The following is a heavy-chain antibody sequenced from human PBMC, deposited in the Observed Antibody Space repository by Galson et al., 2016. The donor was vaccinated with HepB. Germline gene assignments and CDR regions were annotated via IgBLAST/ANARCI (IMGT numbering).Heavy chain of an antibody. D-gene: IGHD4-11*01. Sequence: SLRLSCAASGFAFSNYAMSWVRQAPGKGLEWVSGISGSGDRTHYADSVKGRFTISRDNSKNTLYLQVNSLRAEDTAVSYGAKDRVDYPKYFDSGGQGTLVTVSS. CDR2: ISGSGDRT. CDR1: GFAFSNYA. V-gene: IGHV3-23*01. J-gene: IGHJ4*02. CDR3: AKDRVDYPKYFDS.